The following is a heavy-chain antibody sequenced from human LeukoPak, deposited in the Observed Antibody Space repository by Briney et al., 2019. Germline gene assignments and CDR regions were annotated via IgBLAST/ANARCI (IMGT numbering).Heavy chain of an antibody. Sequence: SETLSLTCTVSGGSISSGSYYWGWIRQPPGKGLEWIGSIYYTGSTYYSPSLKSRVTISADTSKNQFSLKLTSVTAADTALYYCASDRLRWSPWFDSWGQGTLVTVSS. CDR2: IYYTGST. V-gene: IGHV4-39*07. CDR1: GGSISSGSYY. D-gene: IGHD4-23*01. CDR3: ASDRLRWSPWFDS. J-gene: IGHJ5*01.